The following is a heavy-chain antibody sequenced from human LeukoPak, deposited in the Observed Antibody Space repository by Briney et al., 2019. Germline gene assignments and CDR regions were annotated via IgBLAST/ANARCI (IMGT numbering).Heavy chain of an antibody. V-gene: IGHV3-23*01. CDR1: GFTFSSYA. CDR2: ISYSGGST. Sequence: GGSLRLSCAASGFTFSSYAMSWVRQAPGKGLEWVSGISYSGGSTDYAGSVRGRFTISRDNSKNILYLQMDSLRAEDTAIYYCAKDAAYRSGYYTGKSYYYYYYMDVWGKGTTVTGSS. CDR3: AKDAAYRSGYYTGKSYYYYYYMDV. D-gene: IGHD3-3*01. J-gene: IGHJ6*03.